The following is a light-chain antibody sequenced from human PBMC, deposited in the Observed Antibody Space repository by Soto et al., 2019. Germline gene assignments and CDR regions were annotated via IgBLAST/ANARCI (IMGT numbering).Light chain of an antibody. J-gene: IGLJ2*01. CDR2: DVS. Sequence: QSVLTQPASVSGSPGQSITISCTGTSGDVGGYNYVSWYQHNPGKAPKLMIFDVSNRPSGVSNRFSGSKSGNTASLTISGLQAEDEADYYCNSYTSTSTVVFGGGTKLTVL. V-gene: IGLV2-14*03. CDR1: SGDVGGYNY. CDR3: NSYTSTSTVV.